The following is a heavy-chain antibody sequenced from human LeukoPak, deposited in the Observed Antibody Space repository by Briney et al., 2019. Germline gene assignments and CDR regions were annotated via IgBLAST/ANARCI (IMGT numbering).Heavy chain of an antibody. Sequence: SETLSLTCTVSGGSISSYYWSWIRQPPGKGLEWIGYIYYSGSTNYNPSVKSRGTISVDTSKNQISLKLSSVTAADTAVYYCARGRAMMAYWGQGTLVTVSS. V-gene: IGHV4-59*01. CDR2: IYYSGST. D-gene: IGHD3-22*01. J-gene: IGHJ4*02. CDR1: GGSISSYY. CDR3: ARGRAMMAY.